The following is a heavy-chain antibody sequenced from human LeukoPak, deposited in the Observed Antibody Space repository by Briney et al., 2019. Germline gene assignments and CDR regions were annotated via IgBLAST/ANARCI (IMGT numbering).Heavy chain of an antibody. CDR1: GYTFTSYA. V-gene: IGHV1-69*04. D-gene: IGHD4-17*01. CDR2: IIPILGIA. CDR3: ASTLSVTP. J-gene: IGHJ5*02. Sequence: SVKVSCKASGYTFTSYAMNWVRQAPGQGLEWMGRIIPILGIANYAQKFQGRVTITADKSTSTAYMELSSLRSEDTAVYYCASTLSVTPWGQGTLVTVSS.